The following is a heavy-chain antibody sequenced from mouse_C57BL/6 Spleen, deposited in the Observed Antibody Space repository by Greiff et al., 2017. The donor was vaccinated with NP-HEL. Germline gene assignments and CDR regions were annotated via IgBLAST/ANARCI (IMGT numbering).Heavy chain of an antibody. CDR3: TRDRGSTTVVAHFDY. V-gene: IGHV5-9-1*02. J-gene: IGHJ2*01. D-gene: IGHD1-1*01. CDR1: GFTFSSYA. CDR2: ISSGGDYI. Sequence: EVMLVESGEGLVKPGGSLKLSCAASGFTFSSYAMSWVRQTPEKRLEWVAYISSGGDYIYYADTVKGRFTISRDNARNTLYLQMSRLKSEDTAMYYCTRDRGSTTVVAHFDYWGQGTTLTVSS.